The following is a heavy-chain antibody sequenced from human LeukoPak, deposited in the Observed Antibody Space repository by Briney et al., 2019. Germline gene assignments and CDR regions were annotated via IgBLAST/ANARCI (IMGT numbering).Heavy chain of an antibody. Sequence: GASVKVSCKTSGYPFNGYYMHWVRQAPGQGLEWMGWINPNNGVTNYAQKFQGRVTMTRDTPISTAYMELNRLRSADTPCYSAPGDGHCSGGDSLAASDTWGQGPMVSVSS. V-gene: IGHV1-2*02. CDR3: PGDGHCSGGDSLAASDT. J-gene: IGHJ3*02. D-gene: IGHD2-8*02. CDR1: GYPFNGYY. CDR2: INPNNGVT.